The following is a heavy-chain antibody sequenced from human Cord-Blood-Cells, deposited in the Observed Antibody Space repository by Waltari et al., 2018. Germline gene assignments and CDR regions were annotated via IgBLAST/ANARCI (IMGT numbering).Heavy chain of an antibody. CDR2: ISYDGSNK. CDR1: GFTFSSYP. CDR3: AGGSYYFYY. V-gene: IGHV3-30-3*01. D-gene: IGHD1-26*01. Sequence: QVQLVESGGGVVQPGRSLRLSCAASGFTFSSYPMHWVRQAPGKGLEWVAVISYDGSNKYYADAVKGRFTISRDNSKNTLYLQMNSLRAEDTAVYYCAGGSYYFYYWGQGTLVTVSS. J-gene: IGHJ4*02.